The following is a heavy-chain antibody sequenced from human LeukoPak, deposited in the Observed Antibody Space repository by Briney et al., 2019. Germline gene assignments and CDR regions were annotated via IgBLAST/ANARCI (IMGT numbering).Heavy chain of an antibody. V-gene: IGHV4-30-4*01. CDR1: GGSISSGGYY. Sequence: SETLSLTCTVSGGSISSGGYYWSWIRQPPGKGLEWIGYIYYTGSTYYNPSLKSRVTISVDTSKNQFSLKLSSVTAADTAVYYCARYCSSTRCYDLAFDIWSQGPMVTVSS. CDR3: ARYCSSTRCYDLAFDI. CDR2: IYYTGST. J-gene: IGHJ3*02. D-gene: IGHD2-2*01.